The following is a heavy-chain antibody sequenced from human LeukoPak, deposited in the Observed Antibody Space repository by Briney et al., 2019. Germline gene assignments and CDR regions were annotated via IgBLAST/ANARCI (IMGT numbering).Heavy chain of an antibody. D-gene: IGHD3-9*01. J-gene: IGHJ3*02. CDR2: INHSGST. CDR3: ARPSLVGMAPLDAFDI. Sequence: SETLSLTCAVYGGSFSGYYWSWIRQPPGKGLEWIGEINHSGSTNYNPSLKSRVTISVDTSKNQFSLKLSSVTAADTAVYYCARPSLVGMAPLDAFDIWGQGTMVTVSS. V-gene: IGHV4-34*01. CDR1: GGSFSGYY.